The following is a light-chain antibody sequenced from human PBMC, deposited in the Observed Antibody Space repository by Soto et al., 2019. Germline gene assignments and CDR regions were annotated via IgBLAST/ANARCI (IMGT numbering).Light chain of an antibody. J-gene: IGKJ5*01. V-gene: IGKV3-11*01. CDR1: QSVRTF. CDR2: DAS. Sequence: VLTQSPATLSLSPGERATLSCRASQSVRTFLAWYQHKPGQAPRLLIYDASNRATGIPARFSGSGSGTDFTLTISSLEPEDFAVYYCQQRSSWPSITFGQGTRLEIK. CDR3: QQRSSWPSIT.